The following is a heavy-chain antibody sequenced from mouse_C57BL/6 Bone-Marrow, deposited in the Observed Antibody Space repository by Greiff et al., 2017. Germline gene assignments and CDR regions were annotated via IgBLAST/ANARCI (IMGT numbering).Heavy chain of an antibody. V-gene: IGHV1-74*01. D-gene: IGHD1-1*01. J-gene: IGHJ2*01. CDR1: GYTFTSYW. CDR2: IHPSDSDT. CDR3: AIEEITTVVATDY. Sequence: VQLQQPGAELVKPGASVKVSCTASGYTFTSYWMHWVKQTPGQGLEWIGRIHPSDSDTNYNQKFKGKATLTVDKSSSTAYMQLSSLTSEDSAVYYCAIEEITTVVATDYWGQGTTLTVSA.